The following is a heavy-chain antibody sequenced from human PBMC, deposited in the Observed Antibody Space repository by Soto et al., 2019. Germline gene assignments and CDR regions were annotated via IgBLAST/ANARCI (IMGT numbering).Heavy chain of an antibody. CDR3: ARVAGGVVVVVAATDYNWFDP. Sequence: VKVSCKASGYTFTSYGISWLRQAPGQGLEWMGWISAYNGNTNYAQKLQGRVTMTTDTSTSTAYMELRSLRSDDTAVYYCARVAGGVVVVVAATDYNWFDPWGQGTLVTVSS. CDR2: ISAYNGNT. J-gene: IGHJ5*02. V-gene: IGHV1-18*01. CDR1: GYTFTSYG. D-gene: IGHD2-15*01.